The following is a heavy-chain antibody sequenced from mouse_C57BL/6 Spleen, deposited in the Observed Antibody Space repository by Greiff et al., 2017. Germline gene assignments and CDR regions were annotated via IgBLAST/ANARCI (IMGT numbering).Heavy chain of an antibody. CDR1: GYTFTSYW. Sequence: QVQLQQPGAELVKPGASVKLSCKASGYTFTSYWMPWVKQRPGQGLEWIGMIHPNSGSTNYNEKFKSKATLTVDKSSSTAYMQLSSLTSEDSAVYYCARYDYGEFDYWGQGTTLTVAS. CDR2: IHPNSGST. D-gene: IGHD2-4*01. V-gene: IGHV1-64*01. J-gene: IGHJ2*01. CDR3: ARYDYGEFDY.